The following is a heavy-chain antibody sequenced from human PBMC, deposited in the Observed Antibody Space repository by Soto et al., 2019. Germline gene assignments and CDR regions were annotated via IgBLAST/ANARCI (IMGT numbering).Heavy chain of an antibody. CDR1: GYSFTNYL. Sequence: GESLKISCQGSGYSFTNYLIAWVRLLPGKGLEWMGSIYPGDSDTTYSPSFQGQVTISADKSLNTAYLQWSSLKASDTAIYYCARLYYCGPYCYYPFDSWGQGALVTVSS. CDR2: IYPGDSDT. CDR3: ARLYYCGPYCYYPFDS. V-gene: IGHV5-51*01. J-gene: IGHJ4*02. D-gene: IGHD2-21*01.